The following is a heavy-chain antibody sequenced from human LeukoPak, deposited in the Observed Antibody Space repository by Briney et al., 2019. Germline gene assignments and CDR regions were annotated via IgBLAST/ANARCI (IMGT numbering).Heavy chain of an antibody. J-gene: IGHJ4*02. V-gene: IGHV1-24*01. CDR3: ATNVFDSGGYYPDY. CDR1: GYTLTELS. CDR2: FDPEDGET. D-gene: IGHD3-22*01. Sequence: ASVKVSCKVSGYTLTELSMHWVRQAPGKGLEWMGGFDPEDGETIYAQKFQGRVTMTEDTSTDTAYMELSSLRSEDTAVYYCATNVFDSGGYYPDYWGQGTLVTVSS.